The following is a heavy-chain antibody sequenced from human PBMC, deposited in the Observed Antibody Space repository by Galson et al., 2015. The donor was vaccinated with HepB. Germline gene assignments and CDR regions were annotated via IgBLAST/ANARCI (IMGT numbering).Heavy chain of an antibody. D-gene: IGHD6-13*01. CDR3: ARDGGYRSSWPFDY. J-gene: IGHJ4*02. Sequence: SLRLSCAASGFTFSSYGMHWVRQAPGKGLEWVAVIWYDGSKKYYADSVKGRFTISRDNSKNTLYLQMNSLRAEDTAVYYYARDGGYRSSWPFDYWGQGTLVTVSS. V-gene: IGHV3-33*01. CDR1: GFTFSSYG. CDR2: IWYDGSKK.